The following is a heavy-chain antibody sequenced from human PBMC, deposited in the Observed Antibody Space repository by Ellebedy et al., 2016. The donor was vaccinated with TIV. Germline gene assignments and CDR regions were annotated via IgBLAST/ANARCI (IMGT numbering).Heavy chain of an antibody. J-gene: IGHJ4*02. CDR3: AKGDSSWYRFDY. CDR2: IYSGGST. Sequence: GESLKISXAASGFTVSSNYMSWVRQAPGKGLEWVSVIYSGGSTYYADSVKGRFTISRDNSKNTLYLQMNSLRAEDTALYYCAKGDSSWYRFDYWGQGTLVTVSS. D-gene: IGHD6-13*01. V-gene: IGHV3-53*05. CDR1: GFTVSSNY.